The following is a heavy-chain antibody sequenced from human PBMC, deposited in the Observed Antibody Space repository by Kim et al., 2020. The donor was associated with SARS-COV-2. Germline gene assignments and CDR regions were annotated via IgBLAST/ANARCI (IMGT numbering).Heavy chain of an antibody. J-gene: IGHJ4*02. V-gene: IGHV6-1*01. CDR3: ARERYSSGWTTDY. D-gene: IGHD6-19*01. Sequence: YAVSVKSRITINPDTSKNQFSLQLNSVTPEDTAVYYCARERYSSGWTTDYWGQGTLVTVSS.